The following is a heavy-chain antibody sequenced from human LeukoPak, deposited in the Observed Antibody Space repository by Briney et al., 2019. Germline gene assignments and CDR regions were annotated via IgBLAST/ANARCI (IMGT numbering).Heavy chain of an antibody. CDR3: ARRLYIVRGAFDI. J-gene: IGHJ3*02. D-gene: IGHD2/OR15-2a*01. V-gene: IGHV3-66*04. CDR2: TYSGDTT. Sequence: GGSLRLSCAAFGFIVRSNHINWVRQAPGRGLEWVSITYSGDTTYYADSVKGRFIISRDDSKNTVHLQMNNLRAEDTAMYFCARRLYIVRGAFDIWGQGTMVTVSS. CDR1: GFIVRSNH.